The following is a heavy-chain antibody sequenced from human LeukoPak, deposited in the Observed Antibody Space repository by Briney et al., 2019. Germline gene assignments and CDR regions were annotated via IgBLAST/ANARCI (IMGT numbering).Heavy chain of an antibody. CDR2: IYSGANT. Sequence: GGSLRLSCSPSGFSVSSRFISWVRQAPGKGVEWVSIIYSGANTYYADSVIGRFTVSRDVSKNTVYLQMNSLRADDTAMYYCVKDKRTVPNCAGACYFDSWGQGTLVTVSS. CDR3: VKDKRTVPNCAGACYFDS. V-gene: IGHV3-66*01. CDR1: GFSVSSRF. J-gene: IGHJ4*02. D-gene: IGHD2-21*02.